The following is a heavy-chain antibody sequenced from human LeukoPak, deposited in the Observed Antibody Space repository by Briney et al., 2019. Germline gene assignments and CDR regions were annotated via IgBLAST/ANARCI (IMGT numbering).Heavy chain of an antibody. CDR1: GGSISSSSYY. Sequence: SETLSLTCTVSGGSISSSSYYWGWIRQPPGKGLEWIGSIYYSGSTYYNPSLKSRVTISVDTSKNQFSLKLSSVTAADTAMYYCAREKIGTGTVLGKDYYYMDVWGKGTTVTVSS. CDR2: IYYSGST. J-gene: IGHJ6*03. CDR3: AREKIGTGTVLGKDYYYMDV. D-gene: IGHD3-16*01. V-gene: IGHV4-39*07.